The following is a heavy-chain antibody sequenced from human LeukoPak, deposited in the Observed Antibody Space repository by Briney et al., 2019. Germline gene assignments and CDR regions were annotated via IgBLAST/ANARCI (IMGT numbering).Heavy chain of an antibody. D-gene: IGHD3-10*02. CDR3: AELGITMIGGV. J-gene: IGHJ6*04. CDR2: ITGSGSST. CDR1: GFTFTTYA. V-gene: IGHV3-23*01. Sequence: PGGSLRLSCAASGFTFTTYALSWVRQAPGKGLEWVSSITGSGSSTYYADSVKGRFTISRGNSKNTLYLQMNSLRAEDTAVYYCAELGITMIGGVWGKGTTVTISS.